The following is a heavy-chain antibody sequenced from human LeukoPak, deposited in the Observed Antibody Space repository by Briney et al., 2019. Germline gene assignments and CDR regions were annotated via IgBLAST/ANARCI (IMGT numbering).Heavy chain of an antibody. CDR2: ISAYNGNT. V-gene: IGHV1-18*01. J-gene: IGHJ6*03. Sequence: GESLKISCQASGYTFTSYGISWVRQAPGQGLEWMGWISAYNGNTNYAQKLQGRVTMTTDTSTSTAYMELRSLRSDDTAVYYCARRQGGSGLYYMDVWGKGTTVTVSS. CDR1: GYTFTSYG. D-gene: IGHD3-10*01. CDR3: ARRQGGSGLYYMDV.